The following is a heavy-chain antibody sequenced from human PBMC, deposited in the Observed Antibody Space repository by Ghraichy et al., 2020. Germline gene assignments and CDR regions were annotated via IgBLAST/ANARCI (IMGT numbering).Heavy chain of an antibody. J-gene: IGHJ4*02. CDR3: ARDLIGAGDFDY. CDR2: IWYDGSNK. CDR1: GFTFSSYG. Sequence: SLRLSCAASGFTFSSYGMHWVRQAPGKGLEWVAVIWYDGSNKYYADSVKGRFTISRDNSKNTLYLQMNSLRAEDTAVYYCARDLIGAGDFDYWGQGTLVTVSS. V-gene: IGHV3-33*01. D-gene: IGHD3-16*01.